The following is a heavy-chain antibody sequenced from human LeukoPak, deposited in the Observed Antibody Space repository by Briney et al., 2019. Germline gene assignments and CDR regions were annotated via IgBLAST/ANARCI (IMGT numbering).Heavy chain of an antibody. CDR2: INHSGST. CDR1: GGSLSGYY. D-gene: IGHD3-16*02. CDR3: ARAKYYDYVWGSYRLHFDY. Sequence: PSETLSLTCAVYGGSLSGYYWSWIRQPPGKGLEWIGEINHSGSTNYNPSLKSRVTISVDTSKNQFSLKLSSVTAADTAVYYCARAKYYDYVWGSYRLHFDYWGQGTLVTVSS. J-gene: IGHJ4*02. V-gene: IGHV4-34*01.